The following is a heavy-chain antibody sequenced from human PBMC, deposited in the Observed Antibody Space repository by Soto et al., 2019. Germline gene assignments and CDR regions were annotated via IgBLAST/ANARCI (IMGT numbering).Heavy chain of an antibody. CDR1: GGSISSGGYY. V-gene: IGHV4-31*03. CDR2: IYYSGST. Sequence: SETLSLTCTVSGGSISSGGYYWSWIRQHPGKGLEWIGYIYYSGSTYYNPSLKSRVTISVDTSKNQFSLKLSSVTAADTAVYYGARWPQLEPRFDYWGQGTLVTVSS. D-gene: IGHD1-1*01. J-gene: IGHJ4*02. CDR3: ARWPQLEPRFDY.